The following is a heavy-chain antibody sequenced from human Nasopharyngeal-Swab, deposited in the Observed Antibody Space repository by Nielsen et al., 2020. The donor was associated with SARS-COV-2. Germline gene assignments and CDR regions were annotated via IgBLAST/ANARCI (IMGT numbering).Heavy chain of an antibody. Sequence: VRQAPGKGLEWVANIKRDGSEKYYVDSVKGRFTISRDNAKNSLYLQMNSLRAEDTAVYYCARAGDSSGYYFYYYYGMDVWGQGTTVTVSS. J-gene: IGHJ6*02. V-gene: IGHV3-7*01. CDR3: ARAGDSSGYYFYYYYGMDV. D-gene: IGHD3-22*01. CDR2: IKRDGSEK.